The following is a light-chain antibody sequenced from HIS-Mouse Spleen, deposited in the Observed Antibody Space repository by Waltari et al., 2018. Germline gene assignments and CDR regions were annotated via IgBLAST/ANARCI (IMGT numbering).Light chain of an antibody. CDR3: YSTDSSGNHRV. J-gene: IGLJ2*01. Sequence: SYELTQPPSVSVSPGQTARITCSGAAFRQNYAYWYQQKSVQAPVLVIYEDSNRPSGIPERFSGSSSGTMATLTISGAQVEDEADYYCYSTDSSGNHRVFGGGTKLTVL. V-gene: IGLV3-10*01. CDR2: EDS. CDR1: AFRQNY.